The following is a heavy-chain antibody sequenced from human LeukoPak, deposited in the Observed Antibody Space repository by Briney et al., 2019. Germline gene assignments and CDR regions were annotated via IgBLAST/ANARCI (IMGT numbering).Heavy chain of an antibody. D-gene: IGHD3-9*01. Sequence: ASVKVSCKASVYTFTGYYMHWVRQAPGQGLEWMGLINPNSGGTNYAQKFQGRVTMTRDTSISTAYMELSRLRSDDTAVYYCARASGDILAGYSSYFDYWGQGTLVTVSS. CDR2: INPNSGGT. V-gene: IGHV1-2*02. CDR1: VYTFTGYY. CDR3: ARASGDILAGYSSYFDY. J-gene: IGHJ4*02.